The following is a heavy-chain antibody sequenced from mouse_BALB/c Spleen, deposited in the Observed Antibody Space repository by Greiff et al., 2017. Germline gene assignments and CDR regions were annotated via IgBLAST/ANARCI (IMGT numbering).Heavy chain of an antibody. CDR2: ILPGSGST. CDR3: ARGDYRYYFDY. V-gene: IGHV1-9*01. CDR1: GYTFSSYW. D-gene: IGHD2-14*01. J-gene: IGHJ2*01. Sequence: LQESGAELMKPGASVKISCKATGYTFSSYWIEWVKQRPGHGLEWIGEILPGSGSTNYNEKFKGKATFTADTSSNTAYMQLSSLTSEDSAVYYCARGDYRYYFDYWGQGTTLTVSS.